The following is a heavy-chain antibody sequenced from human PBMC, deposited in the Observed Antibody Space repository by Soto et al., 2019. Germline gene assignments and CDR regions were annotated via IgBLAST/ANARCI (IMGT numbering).Heavy chain of an antibody. D-gene: IGHD6-13*01. Sequence: GASVKVSCKASGYTFTSYYMHWVRQAPGQGLEWMGGLILPFGTPNYAQKFQGRVTLTADTSTGTVYMELSSLRSDDTAVYYCARVLATAGTVDYGMDVWGQGATVTVSS. CDR1: GYTFTSYY. V-gene: IGHV1-46*01. J-gene: IGHJ6*02. CDR3: ARVLATAGTVDYGMDV. CDR2: LILPFGTP.